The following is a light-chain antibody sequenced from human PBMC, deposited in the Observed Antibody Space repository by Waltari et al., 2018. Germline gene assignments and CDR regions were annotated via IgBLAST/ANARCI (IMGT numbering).Light chain of an antibody. V-gene: IGKV1-39*01. Sequence: LSASVGDRVTITCRASRSISGYLNWYQQKSGKAPDLLIFGSSTLHSGVPSRFSGSGSGTDFTLTISSLQPDDFATYYCQQSYGIPWTFGEGTKVEIK. J-gene: IGKJ1*01. CDR2: GSS. CDR3: QQSYGIPWT. CDR1: RSISGY.